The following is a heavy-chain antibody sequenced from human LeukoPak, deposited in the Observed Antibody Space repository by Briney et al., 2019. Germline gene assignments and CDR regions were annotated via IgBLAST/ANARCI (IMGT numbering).Heavy chain of an antibody. CDR3: AKVSGHGYGYELDYFDY. CDR2: ISGSGGST. V-gene: IGHV3-23*01. J-gene: IGHJ4*02. CDR1: GFTFSSYA. D-gene: IGHD5-18*01. Sequence: GGSLRLPCAASGFTFSSYAMSWVRQAPGKGLEWVSAISGSGGSTYYADSVKGRFTISRDDSKNTLYLQMNSLRAEDTAVYYCAKVSGHGYGYELDYFDYWGQGTLVTVSS.